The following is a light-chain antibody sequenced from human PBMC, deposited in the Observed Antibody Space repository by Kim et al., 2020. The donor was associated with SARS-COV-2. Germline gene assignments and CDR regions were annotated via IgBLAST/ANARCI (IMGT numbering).Light chain of an antibody. Sequence: SSELTQDPAVSVALGQTVRITCQGDSLRSYYATWYQQKPRQAPLLVIFGINNRPSGISDRFSGSTSGNTASLTISGAQAEDEADFYCQSRDSGGNVVFGGGTQLTVL. V-gene: IGLV3-19*01. CDR3: QSRDSGGNVV. CDR2: GIN. CDR1: SLRSYY. J-gene: IGLJ2*01.